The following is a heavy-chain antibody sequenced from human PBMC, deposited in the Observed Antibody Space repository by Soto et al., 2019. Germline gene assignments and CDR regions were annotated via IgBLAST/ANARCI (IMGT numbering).Heavy chain of an antibody. CDR2: ISAYNGNT. D-gene: IGHD3-10*01. J-gene: IGHJ5*02. Sequence: ASVKVSCKASGYTFTSYGISWVRQAPGQGLEWMGWISAYNGNTYYADSVKGRVTISRDNSMNTVYLQMNSLRADDTALYYCAKNSGWFNTWGQGALVTVSS. CDR3: AKNSGWFNT. CDR1: GYTFTSYG. V-gene: IGHV1-18*01.